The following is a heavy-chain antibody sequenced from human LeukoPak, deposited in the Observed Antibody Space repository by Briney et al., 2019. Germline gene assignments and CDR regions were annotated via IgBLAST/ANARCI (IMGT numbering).Heavy chain of an antibody. CDR3: ARGRYSGSYYRRHWFDP. V-gene: IGHV4-39*07. Sequence: PSETLSLTCTVSSGSISTSNYYWGWVRQPPGKALEWIGNIFYSGSTYYSPSLKSRVTISVDTSKNQFSLKLSSVTAADTAVYYCARGRYSGSYYRRHWFDPWGQGTLVTVSS. CDR2: IFYSGST. D-gene: IGHD1-26*01. CDR1: SGSISTSNYY. J-gene: IGHJ5*02.